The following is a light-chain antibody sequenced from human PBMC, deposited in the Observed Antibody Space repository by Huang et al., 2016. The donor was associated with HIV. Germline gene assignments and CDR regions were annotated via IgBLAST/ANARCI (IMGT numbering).Light chain of an antibody. CDR3: MQALHLPYT. CDR1: QSLLHSEGKTF. CDR2: EAS. Sequence: ETVLTQSPLSLSVVPGQPASISCKSSQSLLHSEGKTFLYWFLQKAGQAPQLMIYEASSRYTTMPDRFPGSCSGTDFTLRISRVEAEDVGVYFGMQALHLPYTFGQGTRLEI. V-gene: IGKV2-29*03. J-gene: IGKJ2*01.